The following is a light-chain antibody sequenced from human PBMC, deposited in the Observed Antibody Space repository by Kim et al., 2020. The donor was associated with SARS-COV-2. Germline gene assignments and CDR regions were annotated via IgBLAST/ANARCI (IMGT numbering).Light chain of an antibody. J-gene: IGKJ1*01. Sequence: AFVRDRVTITSRASQSISNYLAWYLQKPGKVPRLLIYDASTLQSGVPSRFSGSGSGTDFTLTISSLPPEDVATYYCQKYIGAPRTFGQGTKVDIK. V-gene: IGKV1-27*01. CDR3: QKYIGAPRT. CDR2: DAS. CDR1: QSISNY.